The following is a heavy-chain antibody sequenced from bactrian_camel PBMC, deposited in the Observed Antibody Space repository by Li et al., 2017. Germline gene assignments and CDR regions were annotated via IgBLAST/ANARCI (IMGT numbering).Heavy chain of an antibody. CDR2: IDSRGTT. CDR1: GLVYPFWS. V-gene: IGHV3S61*01. CDR3: AAVAEGRTVEGGVSLWTLFESGY. Sequence: VQLVESGGGSVQAGGSLTLSCAASGLVYPFWSMAWFRQAPGKECEGVARIDSRGTTEYVDSVKGRFTVFKGNAGKTLYLQMNSLRPEDTAMYYCAAVAEGRTVEGGVSLWTLFESGYWGQGTQVTVS. D-gene: IGHD3*01. J-gene: IGHJ4*01.